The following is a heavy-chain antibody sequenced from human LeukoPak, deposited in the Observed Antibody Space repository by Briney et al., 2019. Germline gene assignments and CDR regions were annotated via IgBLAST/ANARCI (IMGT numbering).Heavy chain of an antibody. CDR1: GFTFSSYW. V-gene: IGHV3-23*01. CDR2: ITDAVGST. J-gene: IGHJ4*02. D-gene: IGHD5-12*01. Sequence: GGSLRLSCAASGFTFSSYWMHWVRQAPGKGLEWVSAITDAVGSTHYADSVKGRFTISSDNSKNTVYLQMNSLRPEDMAVYYCAKEIFSGLLYIDYWGQGTLVTVSS. CDR3: AKEIFSGLLYIDY.